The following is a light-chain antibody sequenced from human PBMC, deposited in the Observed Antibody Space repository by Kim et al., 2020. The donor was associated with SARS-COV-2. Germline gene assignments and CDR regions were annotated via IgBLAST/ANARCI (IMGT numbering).Light chain of an antibody. J-gene: IGKJ1*01. CDR2: GAS. V-gene: IGKV3-20*01. CDR1: QSVSSYY. CDR3: QPYGSSRT. Sequence: LSPGERATLSCRASQSVSSYYLAWYQQKPGQAPRLLIYGASSRATGIPDRFSGSGSGTDFTLTISRLEPEDFAVYYCQPYGSSRTFGQGTKVDIK.